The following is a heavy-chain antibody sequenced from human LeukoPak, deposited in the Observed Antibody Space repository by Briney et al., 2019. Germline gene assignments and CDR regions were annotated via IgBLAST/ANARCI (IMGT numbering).Heavy chain of an antibody. D-gene: IGHD6-19*01. J-gene: IGHJ3*02. Sequence: SETLSLTCTVSGDSVSNHVYYWDWIRQPTGKGLEWIGTISYTGNTYYNASLKSRVTISIDTSKNQFSLHLTSVYAADSAVYYCARLRALAGHRGAFDIWGQGTMVTVSS. CDR2: ISYTGNT. V-gene: IGHV4-39*01. CDR1: GDSVSNHVYY. CDR3: ARLRALAGHRGAFDI.